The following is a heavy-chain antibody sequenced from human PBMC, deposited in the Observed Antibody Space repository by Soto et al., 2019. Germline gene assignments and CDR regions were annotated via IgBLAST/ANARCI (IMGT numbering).Heavy chain of an antibody. V-gene: IGHV4-4*02. CDR1: SDSISTEKW. Sequence: QVQLQESGPGLVKPSETLSLTCTVSSDSISTEKWWSWVRQPTGKGLAWIGEIYHSGSSHYSPSQKSRVILSQDKAKDPFSLKLSSMSPSDSAVYYCWSGGCQCSVGVCNAFEVWGQGTMVAVS. D-gene: IGHD2-8*01. CDR2: IYHSGSS. CDR3: WSGGCQCSVGVCNAFEV. J-gene: IGHJ3*01.